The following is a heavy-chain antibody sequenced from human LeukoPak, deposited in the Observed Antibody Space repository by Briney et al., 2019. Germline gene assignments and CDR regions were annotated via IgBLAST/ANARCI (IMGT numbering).Heavy chain of an antibody. Sequence: ASVKVSCKASGYTLTGYYMHWVRQAPGQGLGWMGWINPNSGGTNYAQKFQGRVTMTRDTSISTAYMELSRLRSDDTAVYYCARVTYYYYYMDVWGKGTTVTVSS. J-gene: IGHJ6*03. CDR2: INPNSGGT. V-gene: IGHV1-2*02. CDR3: ARVTYYYYYMDV. CDR1: GYTLTGYY.